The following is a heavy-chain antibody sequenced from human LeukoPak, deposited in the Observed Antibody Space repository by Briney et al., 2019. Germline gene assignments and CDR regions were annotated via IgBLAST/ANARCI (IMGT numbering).Heavy chain of an antibody. CDR2: IRYDGSNK. CDR3: SWVDGFNADY. CDR1: GFTFSRYG. J-gene: IGHJ4*02. D-gene: IGHD3-10*01. V-gene: IGHV3-30*02. Sequence: PGGSLRLSCAASGFTFSRYGMHWVRQAPGKGLEWVAFIRYDGSNKYYADSVKGRFTISRDNSKNTLYLQMNSLRAEDTAVYYCSWVDGFNADYWGQGTLVTVSS.